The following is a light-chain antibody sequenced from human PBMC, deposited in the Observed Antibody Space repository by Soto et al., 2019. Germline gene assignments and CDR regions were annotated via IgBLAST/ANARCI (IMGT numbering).Light chain of an antibody. J-gene: IGKJ1*01. CDR2: GAS. Sequence: EIVLTQSPGTLSSSPGEIITLSCRASQSVSSNYLAWYQQKNGQAPRLLIYGASSRATGIPDRFSGSGYGTDFNLTIIRLEPEDFAVYYCQQYGHSPRTFGQGTKVDIK. CDR1: QSVSSNY. V-gene: IGKV3-20*01. CDR3: QQYGHSPRT.